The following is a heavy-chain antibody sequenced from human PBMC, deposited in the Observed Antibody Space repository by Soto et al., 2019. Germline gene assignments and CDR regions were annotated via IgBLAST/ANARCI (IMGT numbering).Heavy chain of an antibody. CDR2: ISTYHGRT. Sequence: ASVEVACKASGYSFTRYGIDWVRQAPGQGPEGMGWISTYHGRTNYAQNVKGRVVMTTDISTNTVYLELRSLRSYDTAVYYCGRCRTDRYAMDVWGQGTTVTVSS. CDR3: GRCRTDRYAMDV. CDR1: GYSFTRYG. J-gene: IGHJ6*02. V-gene: IGHV1-18*01. D-gene: IGHD1-1*01.